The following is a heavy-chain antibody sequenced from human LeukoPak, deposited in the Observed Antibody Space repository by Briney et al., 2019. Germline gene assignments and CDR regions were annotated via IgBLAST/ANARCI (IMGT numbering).Heavy chain of an antibody. CDR3: ARWGLGDFANFDY. J-gene: IGHJ4*02. D-gene: IGHD3-16*01. Sequence: SETLSLTCTVSGGSISSYYWSWIRQPPGKGLEWIGYIYYSGSTNYSPSLKSRVTISVDTSKNQFSLKLSSVTAADTAVYYCARWGLGDFANFDYWGQGTLVTVSS. CDR1: GGSISSYY. CDR2: IYYSGST. V-gene: IGHV4-59*01.